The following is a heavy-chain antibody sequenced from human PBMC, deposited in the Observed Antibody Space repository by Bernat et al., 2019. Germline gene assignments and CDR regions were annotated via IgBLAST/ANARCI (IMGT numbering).Heavy chain of an antibody. CDR3: ARGVGGYYTGDSFDV. V-gene: IGHV4-61*03. J-gene: IGHJ3*01. CDR1: GGSVSSGSYF. D-gene: IGHD3-3*01. CDR2: VSYIGSA. Sequence: QVQLQESGPGLVKPSDTLSLTCAVSGGSVSSGSYFWSWIRQPPGKGLEWIGYVSYIGSANYNPSFRSRVLISVDTFKNYLFLTLRSVGAADTAVYYCARGVGGYYTGDSFDVWGQGTMVTVSS.